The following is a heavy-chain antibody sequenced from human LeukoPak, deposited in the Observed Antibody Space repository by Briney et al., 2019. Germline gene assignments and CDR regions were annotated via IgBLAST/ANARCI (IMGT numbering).Heavy chain of an antibody. D-gene: IGHD6-19*01. CDR2: TYYRSKWYN. Sequence: PSQTLSLTCAISGDSVSSISAAWNWIRQYPSRGLEWLGRTYYRSKWYNDYAVSVKSRITINPDTSKNQFSLQLNSVTPEDTAVYYCARTDRIAVAGFHFQHWGQGTLVTVSS. J-gene: IGHJ1*01. CDR1: GDSVSSISAA. V-gene: IGHV6-1*01. CDR3: ARTDRIAVAGFHFQH.